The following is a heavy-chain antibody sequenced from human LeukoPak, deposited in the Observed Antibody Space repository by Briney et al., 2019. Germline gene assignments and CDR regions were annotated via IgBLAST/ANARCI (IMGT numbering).Heavy chain of an antibody. CDR2: ISGIGGST. CDR1: GFTFSIDA. CDR3: TKGRRNCNHDAFDI. Sequence: GRSLRLSCAPSGFTFSIDAMSCVRQAPGKGLEWVSAISGIGGSTFYADSVNSRFTISRDNSKNTLYLQMNSLRAEDTAVYYCTKGRRNCNHDAFDIWGQGTMVTVSS. V-gene: IGHV3-23*01. J-gene: IGHJ3*02. D-gene: IGHD1-1*01.